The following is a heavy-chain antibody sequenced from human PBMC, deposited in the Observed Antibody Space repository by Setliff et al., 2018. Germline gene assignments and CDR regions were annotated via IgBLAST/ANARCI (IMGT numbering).Heavy chain of an antibody. CDR3: ALGATADYGMDV. V-gene: IGHV1-46*01. CDR1: GYTFINYE. J-gene: IGHJ6*02. D-gene: IGHD1-26*01. Sequence: ASVKVSCKASGYTFINYEINWVRQAPGQGLEWMGIINPSGGSTSYAPKFQGRVTMTRDTSTSTVYMELSSLRSEDTAVYYCALGATADYGMDVWGQGTTVTVSS. CDR2: INPSGGST.